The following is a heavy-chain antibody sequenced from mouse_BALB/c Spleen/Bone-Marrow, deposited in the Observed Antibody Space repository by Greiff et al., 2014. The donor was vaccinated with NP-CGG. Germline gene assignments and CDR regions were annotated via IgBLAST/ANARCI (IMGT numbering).Heavy chain of an antibody. CDR2: IYPSDSYT. CDR1: GYTFTNYW. CDR3: TRWLPYAMDY. D-gene: IGHD2-2*01. Sequence: VQLQQSGAELVRPGASVKLSCKASGYTFTNYWINWVKQRPGQGLEWIGNIYPSDSYTNYNQKFKDKATLTVDKSSSTAYMQPSSPTSEDSAVYYCTRWLPYAMDYWGQGTSVTVSS. J-gene: IGHJ4*01. V-gene: IGHV1-69*02.